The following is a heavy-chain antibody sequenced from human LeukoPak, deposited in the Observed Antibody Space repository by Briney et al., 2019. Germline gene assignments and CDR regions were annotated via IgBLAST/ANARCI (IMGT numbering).Heavy chain of an antibody. CDR3: ARKTTVTAWWFDP. J-gene: IGHJ5*02. D-gene: IGHD4-11*01. CDR1: GGSFSGYY. Sequence: SETLSLTCAVYGGSFSGYYWSWIRQPPGKGLEWIGEINHSGSTNYNPSLKGRVTISVDTSKNQFSLKLSSVTAADTAVYYCARKTTVTAWWFDPWGQGTLVTVSS. CDR2: INHSGST. V-gene: IGHV4-34*01.